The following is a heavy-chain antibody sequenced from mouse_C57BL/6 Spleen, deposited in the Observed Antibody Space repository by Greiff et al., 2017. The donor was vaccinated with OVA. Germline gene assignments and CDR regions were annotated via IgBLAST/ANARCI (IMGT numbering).Heavy chain of an antibody. J-gene: IGHJ2*01. Sequence: EVQLQQSGPELVKPGASVKISYKASGYTFTDYYMNWVKQSHGKSLEWIGDINPNNGGTSYNQKFKGKATLTVDKSSSTAYMELRSLTSEDSAVYYCARDYGSSFYYFDYWGQGTTLTVSS. V-gene: IGHV1-26*01. CDR1: GYTFTDYY. D-gene: IGHD1-1*01. CDR2: INPNNGGT. CDR3: ARDYGSSFYYFDY.